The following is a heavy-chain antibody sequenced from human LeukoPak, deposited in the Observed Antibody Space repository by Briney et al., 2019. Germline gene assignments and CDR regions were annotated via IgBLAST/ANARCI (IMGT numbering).Heavy chain of an antibody. V-gene: IGHV5-51*01. CDR3: ARQGSSGRYYYYYYMDV. D-gene: IGHD6-19*01. J-gene: IGHJ6*03. CDR1: GYSFTSYW. Sequence: GESLKISCKGSGYSFTSYWIGWVRQMPGKGLEWMGIIYPGDSDTRYSPSFQGQVTISADKSISTAYLQWSSLKASDTAMYYCARQGSSGRYYYYYYMDVWGKGTTVTVSS. CDR2: IYPGDSDT.